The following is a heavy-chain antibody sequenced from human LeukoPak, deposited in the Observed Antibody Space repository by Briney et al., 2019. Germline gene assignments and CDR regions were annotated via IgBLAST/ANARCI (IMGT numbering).Heavy chain of an antibody. CDR2: MNPNSGNT. Sequence: GASVKVSCKASGYTFTSYDINWVRQATGQGLEGMGWMNPNSGNTGYAQKFQGRVTMTRNTSISTAYMELSSLRSEDTAVYYCARGYCSSTSCTVDAFDIWGQGTMVTVSS. CDR1: GYTFTSYD. D-gene: IGHD2-2*01. CDR3: ARGYCSSTSCTVDAFDI. J-gene: IGHJ3*02. V-gene: IGHV1-8*01.